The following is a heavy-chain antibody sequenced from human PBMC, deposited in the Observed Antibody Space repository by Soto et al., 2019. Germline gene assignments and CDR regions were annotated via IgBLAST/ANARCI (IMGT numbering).Heavy chain of an antibody. Sequence: QVHLVESGGGVVQPGRSLRVSCTASEFSFNNYAVHWVRQAPGEGLEWVALISSDGNNKYYPDSVKGRFTISRDHSNNTVYLQMHSLRRDDTAVYYFATWTLPLDWSLLQSAAGKFDYWGQGTLVTVSS. CDR1: EFSFNNYA. CDR2: ISSDGNNK. V-gene: IGHV3-30-3*01. D-gene: IGHD3-3*01. J-gene: IGHJ4*02. CDR3: ATWTLPLDWSLLQSAAGKFDY.